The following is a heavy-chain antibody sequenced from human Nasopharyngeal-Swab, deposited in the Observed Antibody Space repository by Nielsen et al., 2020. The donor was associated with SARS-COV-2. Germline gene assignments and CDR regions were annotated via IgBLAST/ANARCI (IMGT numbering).Heavy chain of an antibody. CDR1: GFSFDSYF. CDR2: ISDRSTYI. Sequence: GESLKISCEASGFSFDSYFMNWVRQAPGKGPEWVSSISDRSTYIYYADSVKGRFTISRDNAKNLLFLHMNDLRAEDTAVYYCATERSLMSTVTTPSSLDYWGQGTLVTVSS. CDR3: ATERSLMSTVTTPSSLDY. D-gene: IGHD4-17*01. J-gene: IGHJ4*02. V-gene: IGHV3-21*06.